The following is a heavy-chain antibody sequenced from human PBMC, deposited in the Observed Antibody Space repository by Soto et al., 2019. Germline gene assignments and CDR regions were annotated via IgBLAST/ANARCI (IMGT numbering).Heavy chain of an antibody. CDR2: IYYSGCT. J-gene: IGHJ4*02. CDR1: GESISSSSYY. CDR3: ARQRTTVVTRAYFDH. D-gene: IGHD2-21*02. Sequence: SETLSLTCIVSGESISSSSYYWGWIRQPPGKGLEWIGSIYYSGCTYYNPSFKSRVTISIDTSKNQFSLKLSSVTATDTAVYYCARQRTTVVTRAYFDHWGQGALVTVSS. V-gene: IGHV4-39*01.